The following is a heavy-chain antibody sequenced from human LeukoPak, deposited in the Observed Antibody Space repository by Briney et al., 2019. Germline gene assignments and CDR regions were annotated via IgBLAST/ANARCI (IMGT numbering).Heavy chain of an antibody. CDR3: ARPFSGSYSDAFDL. CDR1: GGSINSSSYY. D-gene: IGHD1-26*01. Sequence: PSETLSLTCTVSGGSINSSSYYWGWIRQSPGKGLEWIGSIYYRGRTYSNPSLRSRVTMSVGTSKNQFSLKLRSVTAADTAVYYCARPFSGSYSDAFDLWGQGTMVTVSS. J-gene: IGHJ3*01. CDR2: IYYRGRT. V-gene: IGHV4-39*07.